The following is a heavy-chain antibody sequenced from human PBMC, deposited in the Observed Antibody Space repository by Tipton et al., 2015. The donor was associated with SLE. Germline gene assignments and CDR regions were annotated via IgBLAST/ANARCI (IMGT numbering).Heavy chain of an antibody. J-gene: IGHJ6*03. CDR2: IYYSGST. D-gene: IGHD3-16*01. CDR1: GGSISNYY. V-gene: IGHV4-59*01. Sequence: TLSLTCTVSGGSISNYYWSWIRQPPGKGLEWIGYIYYSGSTNYNPSLKSRVTISVDTSKNQFSLKLSSVTAADTAVYYCASGDYYYYMDVWGKGTTVTVSS. CDR3: ASGDYYYYMDV.